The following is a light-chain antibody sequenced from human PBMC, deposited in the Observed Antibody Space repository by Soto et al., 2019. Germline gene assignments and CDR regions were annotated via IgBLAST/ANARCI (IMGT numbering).Light chain of an antibody. CDR1: QSVDSNY. CDR2: GAS. V-gene: IGKV3-20*01. Sequence: EIVLTQSPGTLSLSPGEEATLSCRASQSVDSNYLAWYQQKPGQTPRLIIYGASGRADGIPHRFSGSGFGTDFTLTISKVEPEDFAVYYCQQYGTPRSVTFGQGTKVELK. J-gene: IGKJ1*01. CDR3: QQYGTPRSVT.